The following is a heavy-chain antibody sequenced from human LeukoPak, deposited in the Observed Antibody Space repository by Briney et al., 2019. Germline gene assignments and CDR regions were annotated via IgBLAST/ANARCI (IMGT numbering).Heavy chain of an antibody. CDR2: ITGSSSHI. D-gene: IGHD3-3*02. V-gene: IGHV3-21*01. J-gene: IGHJ2*01. Sequence: GGSLRLSCVVSGVTLSDHSMNSGRQAPGKRPEWVSAITGSSSHIYYADSVKGRFTISRDNAKNSLYLQMNSLTAEDTAVYYCAKALYWYFDLWGRGTLVTVSS. CDR3: AKALYWYFDL. CDR1: GVTLSDHS.